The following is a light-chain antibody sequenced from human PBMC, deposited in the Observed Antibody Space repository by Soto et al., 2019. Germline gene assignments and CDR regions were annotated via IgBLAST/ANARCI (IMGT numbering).Light chain of an antibody. CDR1: KLGDKY. V-gene: IGLV3-1*01. Sequence: SYELTQPPSVSVSPGQTASITCSADKLGDKYVCWYQQKPGRSPVVVIYQDKKRPSGIPERFSGSNSGNTATLTIGGTQSMDEGDYYCQTWDSNTNVVFGGGTKVTVL. CDR3: QTWDSNTNVV. CDR2: QDK. J-gene: IGLJ2*01.